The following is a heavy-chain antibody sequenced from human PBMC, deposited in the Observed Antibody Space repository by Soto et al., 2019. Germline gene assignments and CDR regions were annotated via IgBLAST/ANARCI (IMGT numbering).Heavy chain of an antibody. V-gene: IGHV3-7*03. CDR3: ARGSNQDY. CDR2: INNDGSEK. J-gene: IGHJ4*02. Sequence: EVQLVESGGDLVQPGGSLRLSCVASGFTFSPYWMSWVRQAPGRGLQWVATINNDGSEKYYAESVKGRFTISRDNARDSLYLQLTSLRAEDTAIYYWARGSNQDYWGQGTLVAVSS. D-gene: IGHD2-8*01. CDR1: GFTFSPYW.